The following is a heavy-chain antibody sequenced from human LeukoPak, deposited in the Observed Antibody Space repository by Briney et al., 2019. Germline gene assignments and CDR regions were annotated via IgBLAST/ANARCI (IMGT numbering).Heavy chain of an antibody. Sequence: GGSLRLCCAASGFTFSSYAMSWVRQAPGKGLEWVSAISGSGGSTYYADSVKGRFTISRDNSKNTLYLQMNSLRAEDTAVYYCAKEAGTTYYYDSSGLNDAFDIWGQGTMVTVSS. CDR3: AKEAGTTYYYDSSGLNDAFDI. D-gene: IGHD3-22*01. CDR1: GFTFSSYA. CDR2: ISGSGGST. V-gene: IGHV3-23*01. J-gene: IGHJ3*02.